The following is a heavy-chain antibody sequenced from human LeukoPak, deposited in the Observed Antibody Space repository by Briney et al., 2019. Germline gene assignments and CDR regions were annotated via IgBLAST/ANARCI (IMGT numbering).Heavy chain of an antibody. D-gene: IGHD2-2*01. CDR1: GFTFSSYA. CDR2: ISGSGGST. Sequence: TGGSLRLSCAASGFTFSSYAMSWVCQAPGKGLEWVSAISGSGGSTYYADSVKGRFTISRDNSKNTLYLQMNSLRAEDTAVYYCAKVPDIVVVPATYYFDYWGQGTLVTVSS. J-gene: IGHJ4*02. CDR3: AKVPDIVVVPATYYFDY. V-gene: IGHV3-23*01.